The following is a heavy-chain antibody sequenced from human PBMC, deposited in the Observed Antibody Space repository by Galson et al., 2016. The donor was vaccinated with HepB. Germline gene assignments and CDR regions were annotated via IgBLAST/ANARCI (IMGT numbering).Heavy chain of an antibody. CDR3: AKDRVYAAVNWFDP. D-gene: IGHD5/OR15-5a*01. J-gene: IGHJ5*02. CDR1: GFTFSDYY. Sequence: SLRLSCAASGFTFSDYYMSWIRQAPGKGLEWVALISYDGRKKYYADSVKGRFTISRDNSKNTLYLQMNSLRAEDTAVYYCAKDRVYAAVNWFDPWGQGTPVTVSS. V-gene: IGHV3-30*18. CDR2: ISYDGRKK.